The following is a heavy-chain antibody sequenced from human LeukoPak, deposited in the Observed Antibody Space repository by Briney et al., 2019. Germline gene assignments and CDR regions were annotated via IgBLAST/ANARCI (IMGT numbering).Heavy chain of an antibody. V-gene: IGHV4-39*07. J-gene: IGHJ4*02. CDR3: ARDASIAAAGNYDY. CDR1: GGSISSNSYY. CDR2: IYYSGST. D-gene: IGHD6-13*01. Sequence: SETLSLTCTVSGGSISSNSYYWGWIRQPPGKGLEWIGSIYYSGSTYYNPSLKSRVTISVDTSKNQFSLKLSSVTAADTAVYYCARDASIAAAGNYDYWGQGTLVTVSS.